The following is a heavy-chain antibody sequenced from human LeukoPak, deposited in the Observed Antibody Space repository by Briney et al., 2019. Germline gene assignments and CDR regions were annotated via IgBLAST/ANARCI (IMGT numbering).Heavy chain of an antibody. D-gene: IGHD1-20*01. CDR3: ARDASGHNSFDN. CDR1: GYTFTGHN. J-gene: IGHJ4*02. V-gene: IGHV1-2*02. Sequence: ASVTLSCTASGYTFTGHNMDWVRQAPGQGLERVGGINPDGGGARFVPTFQSRVTMTRDTSITKAYMELSSLRSDDTAVYYCARDASGHNSFDNWGQGTLVTVSS. CDR2: INPDGGGA.